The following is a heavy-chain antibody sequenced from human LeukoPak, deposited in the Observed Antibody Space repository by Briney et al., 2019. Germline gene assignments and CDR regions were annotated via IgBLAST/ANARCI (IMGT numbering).Heavy chain of an antibody. CDR2: FDPEDGET. CDR1: GYTLTELS. CDR3: ATDRGYVLHFDY. V-gene: IGHV1-24*01. J-gene: IGHJ4*02. D-gene: IGHD5-12*01. Sequence: ASVKVSCKVSGYTLTELSMHWVRQAPGKGLEWMGGFDPEDGETFYAQKFQGRVTMTEDTSTDTAYMELSSPRSEDTAVYYCATDRGYVLHFDYWGQGTLVTVSS.